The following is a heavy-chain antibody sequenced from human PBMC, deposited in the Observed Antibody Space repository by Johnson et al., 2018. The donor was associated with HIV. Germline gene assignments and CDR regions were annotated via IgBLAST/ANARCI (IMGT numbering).Heavy chain of an antibody. Sequence: QVQLVESGGGVVQPGRSLRLSCAASGFTFSSYGMHWVRQTPGKGLQWVASIWYDGNNKYYADSVKGRFTISRDNSKNTLYLQMNSLRAEDTAVYYCARASSIAARGADAFDIWGQGTMVTVSS. D-gene: IGHD6-6*01. CDR1: GFTFSSYG. CDR3: ARASSIAARGADAFDI. CDR2: IWYDGNNK. V-gene: IGHV3-33*01. J-gene: IGHJ3*02.